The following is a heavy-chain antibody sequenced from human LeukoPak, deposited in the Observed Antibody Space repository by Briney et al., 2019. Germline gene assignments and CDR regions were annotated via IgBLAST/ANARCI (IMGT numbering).Heavy chain of an antibody. CDR1: GGSISSYY. V-gene: IGHV4-59*01. D-gene: IGHD2-2*01. J-gene: IGHJ4*02. CDR2: IYYSGST. CDR3: ARYYCSSTSCYFDY. Sequence: SETLSLACTVSGGSISSYYWSWIRQPPGKGLEWIGYIYYSGSTNYNPSLKSRVTISVDTSKNQFSLKLSSVTAADTAVYYCARYYCSSTSCYFDYWGQGTLVTVSS.